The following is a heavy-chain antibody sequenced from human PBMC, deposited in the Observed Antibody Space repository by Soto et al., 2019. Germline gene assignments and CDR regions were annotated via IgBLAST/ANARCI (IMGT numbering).Heavy chain of an antibody. Sequence: SGPTLVNPTQTLTLTCTFSGFSLTTAGAGVGWIRQPPGKALEWLALIYWNGDSRYSPSLKSRLTITKDTSKNQVVLRMTNVDPVDAATYYCAHRGYGNYPRDNWFDPWGQGSLVTSPQ. CDR3: AHRGYGNYPRDNWFDP. CDR2: IYWNGDS. J-gene: IGHJ5*02. V-gene: IGHV2-5*01. D-gene: IGHD4-17*01. CDR1: GFSLTTAGAG.